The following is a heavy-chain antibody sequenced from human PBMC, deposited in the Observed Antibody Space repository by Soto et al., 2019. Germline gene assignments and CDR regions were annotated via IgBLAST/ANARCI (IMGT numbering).Heavy chain of an antibody. J-gene: IGHJ5*02. V-gene: IGHV3-23*01. CDR2: ISGSGGST. CDR1: GFTFSSYA. CDR3: AKGGIVVVITGVDWFDP. Sequence: GGSLRLSCAASGFTFSSYAMSWVRQAPGKGLEWVSAISGSGGSTYYADSVKGRFTISRDNSKNTLYLQMNSLRAEDTAVYYCAKGGIVVVITGVDWFDPWGQGTLVTVSS. D-gene: IGHD3-22*01.